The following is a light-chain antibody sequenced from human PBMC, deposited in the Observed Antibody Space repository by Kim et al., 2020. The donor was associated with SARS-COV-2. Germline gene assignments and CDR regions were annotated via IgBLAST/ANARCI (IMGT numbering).Light chain of an antibody. CDR1: SSDVGGYNY. CDR3: SSYTSSSTLV. J-gene: IGLJ1*01. Sequence: GQSITVASTGTSSDVGGYNYVSWYQQHPGKAPTLMIYDVSNRPSGVSNRFSGSKSGNTASLTISGLQAEDEADYYCSSYTSSSTLVFGTGTKVTVL. V-gene: IGLV2-14*03. CDR2: DVS.